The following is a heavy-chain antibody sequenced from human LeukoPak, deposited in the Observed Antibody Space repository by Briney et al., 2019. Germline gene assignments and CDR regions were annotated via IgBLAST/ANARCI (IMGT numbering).Heavy chain of an antibody. D-gene: IGHD7-27*01. CDR1: GGSISSGGYS. V-gene: IGHV4-30-2*01. CDR3: ARGGSGVIDY. CDR2: IYHSGST. Sequence: SETLSLTCAVSGGSISSGGYSWSWIRQLPGKGLEWIGYIYHSGSTYYDPSLKSRVTTSVDRSKNQFSLKLSSVTAADTAVYYCARGGSGVIDYWGQGTLVTVSS. J-gene: IGHJ4*02.